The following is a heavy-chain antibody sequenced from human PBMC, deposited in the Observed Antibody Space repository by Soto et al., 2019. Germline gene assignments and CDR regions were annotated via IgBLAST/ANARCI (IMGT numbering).Heavy chain of an antibody. D-gene: IGHD2-15*01. CDR2: IYYSGST. CDR1: GGPISSGDYY. Sequence: SETLSLTCTVSGGPISSGDYYWSWIRQPPGKGLEWIGYIYYSGSTYYNPSLKSRVTISVDTSKNQFSLTLTSVTAADTAVYYCARQCRGVTCHWFVPWGQGTLVTVSS. J-gene: IGHJ5*02. CDR3: ARQCRGVTCHWFVP. V-gene: IGHV4-30-4*01.